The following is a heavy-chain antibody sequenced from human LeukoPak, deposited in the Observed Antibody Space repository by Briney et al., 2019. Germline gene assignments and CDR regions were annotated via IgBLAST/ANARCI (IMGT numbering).Heavy chain of an antibody. V-gene: IGHV4-59*12. CDR1: GGSISSYY. Sequence: SETLSLTCTVSGGSISSYYWSWIRQPPGEGLEWIGFIYYSGSTNQNPSLKSRVTMSVDTSKNQFSLKLTSVTAADTAVYYCARETRIQLWTFDSWGQGTLVTVSS. D-gene: IGHD5-18*01. J-gene: IGHJ4*02. CDR2: IYYSGST. CDR3: ARETRIQLWTFDS.